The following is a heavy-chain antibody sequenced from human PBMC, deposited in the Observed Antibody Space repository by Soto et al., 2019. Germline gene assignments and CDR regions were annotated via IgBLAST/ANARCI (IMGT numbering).Heavy chain of an antibody. V-gene: IGHV1-69*13. CDR3: ARGQQWLVRDYYYYYGMDV. CDR2: IIPIFGTA. CDR1: GGTFSSYA. Sequence: ASVKVSCKASGGTFSSYAISWVRQAPGQGLEWMGGIIPIFGTANYAQKFQGRVTITADESTSTAYMELSSLRSEDTAVYYCARGQQWLVRDYYYYYGMDVWGQGTTVTVSS. J-gene: IGHJ6*02. D-gene: IGHD6-19*01.